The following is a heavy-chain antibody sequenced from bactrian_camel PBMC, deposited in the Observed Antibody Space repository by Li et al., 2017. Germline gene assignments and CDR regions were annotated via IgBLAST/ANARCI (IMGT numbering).Heavy chain of an antibody. Sequence: VQLVESGEGSVQTGGSLTLSCTYTYPSHCMAWFRQAPGKEREAVAGIEHDGGAVYGDWVKGRFTVSTDNAKNTVYLQMNGLQPEDAAVYYCASLLILIDAMPTCPTSDDNEYDSWGQGTQVTVS. CDR1: TYPSHC. D-gene: IGHD1*01. CDR2: IEHDGGA. CDR3: ASLLILIDAMPTCPTSDDNEYDS. V-gene: IGHV3S10*01. J-gene: IGHJ4*01.